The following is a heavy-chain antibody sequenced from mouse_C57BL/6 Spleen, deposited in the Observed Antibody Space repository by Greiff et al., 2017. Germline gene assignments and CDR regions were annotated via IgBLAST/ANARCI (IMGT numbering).Heavy chain of an antibody. CDR2: IYPGSGNT. CDR1: GYTFTDYY. D-gene: IGHD4-1*01. J-gene: IGHJ2*01. Sequence: QVQLQQSGAELVRPGASVKLSCKASGYTFTDYYINWVKQRPGQGLEWIARIYPGSGNTYYNEKLKGKATLTAEKSSSTAYMQLSSLTSEDSAVYFCARSELGQGYFDYWGQGTTLTVSS. V-gene: IGHV1-76*01. CDR3: ARSELGQGYFDY.